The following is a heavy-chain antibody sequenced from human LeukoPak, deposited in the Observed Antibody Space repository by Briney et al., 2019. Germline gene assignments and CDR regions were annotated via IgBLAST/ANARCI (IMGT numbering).Heavy chain of an antibody. CDR1: GFTFSTYV. J-gene: IGHJ4*02. CDR3: AKRHSEAVAGTYYFDY. V-gene: IGHV3-30*18. D-gene: IGHD6-19*01. Sequence: PGRSLRLSCAASGFTFSTYVMHWVRQAPGKGLEWVAGISYDGSNKYYADSVKGRFTISRDNSRNTLYLQMNSLRAEDTAVYYCAKRHSEAVAGTYYFDYWGQGTLVTVSS. CDR2: ISYDGSNK.